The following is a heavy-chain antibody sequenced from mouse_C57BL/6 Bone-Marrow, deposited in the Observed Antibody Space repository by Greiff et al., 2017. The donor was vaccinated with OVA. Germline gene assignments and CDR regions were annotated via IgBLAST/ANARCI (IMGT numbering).Heavy chain of an antibody. V-gene: IGHV1-84*01. D-gene: IGHD2-3*01. Sequence: VQLQQSGPELVKPGASVKLSCKASGYTFTDYYITWVQQSPGQGLEWVGWIYPGSGYTKYPEKFKGKATVTVDTSSSTVYMQLSSLTSEDSAVYFCARGWNLLFAYWGQGTLVTVSA. J-gene: IGHJ3*01. CDR1: GYTFTDYY. CDR2: IYPGSGYT. CDR3: ARGWNLLFAY.